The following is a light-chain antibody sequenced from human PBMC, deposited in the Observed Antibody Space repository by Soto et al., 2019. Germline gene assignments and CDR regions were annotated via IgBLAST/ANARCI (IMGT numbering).Light chain of an antibody. J-gene: IGLJ3*02. Sequence: QSVLTQAPSVSGAPGQRVTISCTGSSSNNGAGYDVQWYQHLPGTAPKLLIHGNTNRPSGVPDRFSGSKSGTSASLAITALQAEDEGDYYCQSYDTTLSSWVFGGGTKVTV. CDR3: QSYDTTLSSWV. CDR1: SSNNGAGYD. V-gene: IGLV1-40*01. CDR2: GNT.